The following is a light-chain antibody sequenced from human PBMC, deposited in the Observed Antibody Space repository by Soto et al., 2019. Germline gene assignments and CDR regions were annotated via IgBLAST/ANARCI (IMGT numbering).Light chain of an antibody. J-gene: IGLJ2*01. Sequence: QAVVTQEPSLTVSPGGTVTLTCGSTTGAVTSAHYPYWIQQKPGQAPRTLIYDTEDRHSWTPARFSGSLLGGKAALTLSGAQPEDEADYYCFLSYSGARLFGGGTKLTVL. CDR3: FLSYSGARL. CDR2: DTE. V-gene: IGLV7-46*01. CDR1: TGAVTSAHY.